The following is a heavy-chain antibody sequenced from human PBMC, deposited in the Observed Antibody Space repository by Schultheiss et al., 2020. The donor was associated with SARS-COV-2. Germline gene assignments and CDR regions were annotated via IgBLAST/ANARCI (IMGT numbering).Heavy chain of an antibody. J-gene: IGHJ4*02. CDR1: GFNFSRYS. V-gene: IGHV3-21*01. CDR3: ARSGGTIAFFDY. D-gene: IGHD4/OR15-4a*01. Sequence: GESLKISCAASGFNFSRYSMNWVRQAPGKGLEWVSSISTNNYIYYADSVKGRFTISRDNAKNSLYLQMNSLRAEDTALYYCARSGGTIAFFDYWGQGTLVTVSS. CDR2: ISTNNYI.